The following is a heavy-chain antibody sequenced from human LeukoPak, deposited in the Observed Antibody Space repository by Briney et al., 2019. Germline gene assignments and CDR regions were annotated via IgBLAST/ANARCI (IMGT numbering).Heavy chain of an antibody. CDR2: INHSGST. CDR3: ARGLRDSSSWYEFSWFGP. Sequence: SETLSLTCAVYGGSFSGYYWSWIRQPPRKGLEWIGEINHSGSTNYNPSLKSRVTISVDTSKNQFSLKLSSVTAADTAVYYCARGLRDSSSWYEFSWFGPWGQGTLVTVSS. V-gene: IGHV4-34*01. D-gene: IGHD6-13*01. J-gene: IGHJ5*02. CDR1: GGSFSGYY.